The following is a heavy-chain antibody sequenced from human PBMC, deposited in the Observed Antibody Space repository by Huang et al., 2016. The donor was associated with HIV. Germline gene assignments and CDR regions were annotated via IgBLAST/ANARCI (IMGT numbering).Heavy chain of an antibody. CDR3: ARDRRHCSGGSCYYSDY. CDR1: GGSISSHS. J-gene: IGHJ4*01. Sequence: QVQLQESGPGLVKPSETLSLTCRVSGGSISSHSWSWIRQPPGKGLEWIGSIYYRGVSNHSPSLKSRVFISVDTSRNQFALKLSSVTAADTAVYYCARDRRHCSGGSCYYSDYWGHGTLVTVSS. V-gene: IGHV4-59*11. D-gene: IGHD2-15*01. CDR2: IYYRGVS.